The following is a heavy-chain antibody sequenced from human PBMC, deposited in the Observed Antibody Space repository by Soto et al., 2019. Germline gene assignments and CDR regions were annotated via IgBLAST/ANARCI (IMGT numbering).Heavy chain of an antibody. CDR1: GFTFSSYA. V-gene: IGHV3-23*01. CDR2: ISGSGGTT. D-gene: IGHD6-19*01. Sequence: EVQLLESGGGLVQPGGPLRLSCAASGFTFSSYAISWVRQAPGKGLEWVSAISGSGGTTYYADSVKGRFTFSRDNSKNTLYLQMNSLRAEDTAVYYCAKTANGWFSAFDIWGQGTMVTVSS. CDR3: AKTANGWFSAFDI. J-gene: IGHJ3*02.